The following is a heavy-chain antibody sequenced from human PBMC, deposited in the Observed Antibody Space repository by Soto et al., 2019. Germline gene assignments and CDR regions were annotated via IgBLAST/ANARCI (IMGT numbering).Heavy chain of an antibody. V-gene: IGHV4-30-4*01. CDR2: IYNNGHT. CDR3: ARKISDPNYSGLDY. J-gene: IGHJ4*02. D-gene: IGHD2-21*01. CDR1: GGSISSVDYS. Sequence: SETLSLTCTVSGGSISSVDYSWTWLRQPPGKGLEWVADIYNNGHTYQASSLKSRLAVSVDTSKSQVSLRLSSVTAEDTAVYYCARKISDPNYSGLDYWGQGTQVTVSS.